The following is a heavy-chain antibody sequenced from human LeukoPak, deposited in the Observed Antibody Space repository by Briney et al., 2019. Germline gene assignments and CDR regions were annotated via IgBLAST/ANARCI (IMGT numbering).Heavy chain of an antibody. Sequence: SVKVSCKASGGTFSSYAISWVRQAPGQGLEWMGGIIPIFGTANYAQKFQGGVTMTRNTSISTAYMELSSLRSEDTAVYYCARKSNTSSGWFAFDYWGQGTLVTVSS. CDR3: ARKSNTSSGWFAFDY. J-gene: IGHJ4*02. CDR1: GGTFSSYA. V-gene: IGHV1-69*05. D-gene: IGHD6-19*01. CDR2: IIPIFGTA.